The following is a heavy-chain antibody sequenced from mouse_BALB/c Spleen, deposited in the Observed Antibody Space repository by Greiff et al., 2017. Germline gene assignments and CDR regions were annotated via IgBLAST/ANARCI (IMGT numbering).Heavy chain of an antibody. CDR1: GYTFTSYW. CDR3: TREGNLGSYGNYPNFDY. Sequence: VHVKQSGTVLARPGASVKMSCKASGYTFTSYWMHWVKQRPGQGLEWIGAIYPGNSDTSYNQKFKGKAKLTAVTSTSTAYMELSSLTNEDSAVYYCTREGNLGSYGNYPNFDYWGQGTTLTVSS. J-gene: IGHJ2*01. D-gene: IGHD2-1*01. V-gene: IGHV1-5*01. CDR2: IYPGNSDT.